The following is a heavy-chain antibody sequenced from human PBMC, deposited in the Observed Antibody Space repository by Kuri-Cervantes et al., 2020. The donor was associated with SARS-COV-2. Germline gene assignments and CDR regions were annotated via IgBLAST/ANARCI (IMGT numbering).Heavy chain of an antibody. J-gene: IGHJ6*02. Sequence: GSLRLSCTVSGGSISSYYWSWIRQPPGKGLEWIGYIYYSGSTNYNPSLKSRVTISVNTSKNQFSLELSSVTAADTAVYYCARDGGGARDYYYGMDVWGQGTTVTVSS. V-gene: IGHV4-59*01. CDR3: ARDGGGARDYYYGMDV. CDR2: IYYSGST. D-gene: IGHD4-23*01. CDR1: GGSISSYY.